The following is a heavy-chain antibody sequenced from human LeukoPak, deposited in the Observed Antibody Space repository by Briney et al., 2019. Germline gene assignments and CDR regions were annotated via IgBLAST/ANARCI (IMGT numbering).Heavy chain of an antibody. CDR2: TSAYNGNT. Sequence: ASVKVSCKASGYTFTSYGISCVRQAPGQGREWMGWTSAYNGNTNYAQKLQDRVTMTTDTSTSTAYMELRSLRSDDTAVYYCARGSENYYDYWGQGTLVTVSS. CDR3: ARGSENYYDY. J-gene: IGHJ4*02. CDR1: GYTFTSYG. D-gene: IGHD2/OR15-2a*01. V-gene: IGHV1-18*01.